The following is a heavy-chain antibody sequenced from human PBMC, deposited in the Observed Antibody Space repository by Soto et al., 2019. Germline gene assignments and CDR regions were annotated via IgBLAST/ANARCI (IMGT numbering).Heavy chain of an antibody. CDR2: IYQSGVT. CDR3: AGMPYTSGLRFDP. J-gene: IGHJ5*02. D-gene: IGHD6-19*01. CDR1: GDSYSISTYS. Sequence: TLSLTCNMSGDSYSISTYSWRWIRQPPGKALQWIGFIYQSGVTSYNPSLASRVSISLDRSNNQCSLKLKSVTAADTAVYFCAGMPYTSGLRFDPWGPGTLVTVSS. V-gene: IGHV4-30-2*01.